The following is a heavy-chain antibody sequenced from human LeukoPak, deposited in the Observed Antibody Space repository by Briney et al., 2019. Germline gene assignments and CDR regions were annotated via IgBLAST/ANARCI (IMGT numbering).Heavy chain of an antibody. CDR1: GGSFSGYY. V-gene: IGHV4-34*01. D-gene: IGHD6-6*01. CDR3: ARVKGESGYSSSSSPLGAFDI. Sequence: SETLSLTCAVYGGSFSGYYWSWIRQPPGKGLEWIGEINHSGSTNYNPPLKSRVTISVDTSKNQFSLKLSSVTAADTAVYYCARVKGESGYSSSSSPLGAFDIWGQGTMVTVSS. CDR2: INHSGST. J-gene: IGHJ3*02.